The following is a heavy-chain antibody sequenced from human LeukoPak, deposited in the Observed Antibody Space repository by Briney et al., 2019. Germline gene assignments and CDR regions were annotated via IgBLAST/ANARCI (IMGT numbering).Heavy chain of an antibody. V-gene: IGHV4-59*08. CDR1: GGSISSYY. CDR3: ARVSGYSSGWYGFYFDY. Sequence: KPSETLSLTCTVSGGSISSYYWSWIRQPPGKGLEWIGYIYYSGNTNYNPSLKSRVTISVDTSKNQFSLKLSSVTAADTAVYYCARVSGYSSGWYGFYFDYWGQGTLVTVSS. J-gene: IGHJ4*02. CDR2: IYYSGNT. D-gene: IGHD6-19*01.